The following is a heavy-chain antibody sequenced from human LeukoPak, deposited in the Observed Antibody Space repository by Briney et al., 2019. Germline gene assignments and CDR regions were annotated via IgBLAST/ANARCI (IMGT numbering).Heavy chain of an antibody. CDR2: INPNSGGT. D-gene: IGHD4-17*01. CDR1: GYTFTGYY. J-gene: IGHJ4*02. CDR3: AREGGDNYGDYIFDC. Sequence: ASVKVSCKASGYTFTGYYMHWVRQAPGQGLEWMGWINPNSGGTNYAQKFQGWVTMTRDTSISTAYMELSRLRSDDTAVYYCAREGGDNYGDYIFDCWGQGTLVTVSS. V-gene: IGHV1-2*04.